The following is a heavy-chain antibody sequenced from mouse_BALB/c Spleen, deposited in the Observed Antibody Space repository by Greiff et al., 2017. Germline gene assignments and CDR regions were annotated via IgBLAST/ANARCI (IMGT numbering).Heavy chain of an antibody. D-gene: IGHD2-4*01. Sequence: EVQLVESGAELVKPGASVKLSCTASGFNIKDTYMHWVKQRPEQGLEWIGRIDPANGNTKYDPKFQGKATITADTSSNTAYLQLSSLTSEDTAVYYCARSITTWYFDVWGAGTTVTVSS. J-gene: IGHJ1*01. V-gene: IGHV14-3*02. CDR3: ARSITTWYFDV. CDR1: GFNIKDTY. CDR2: IDPANGNT.